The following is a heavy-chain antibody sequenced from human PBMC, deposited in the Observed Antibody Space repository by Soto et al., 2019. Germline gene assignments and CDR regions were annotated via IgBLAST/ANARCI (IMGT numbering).Heavy chain of an antibody. CDR2: INHSGST. Sequence: SETLSLTCAVSGESFNGFFWSWIRQPPGKGLEWIGEINHSGSTNYNPSLKSRVTISVDTSKHQFSLNLNSVTAADTAVYYCATAYCSGTSCYQFLDFWGQGSLVTVSS. J-gene: IGHJ4*02. D-gene: IGHD2-2*01. V-gene: IGHV4-34*01. CDR3: ATAYCSGTSCYQFLDF. CDR1: GESFNGFF.